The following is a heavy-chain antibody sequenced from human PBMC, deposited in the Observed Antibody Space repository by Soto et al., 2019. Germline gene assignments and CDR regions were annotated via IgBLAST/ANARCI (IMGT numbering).Heavy chain of an antibody. D-gene: IGHD1-1*01. Sequence: QVQLQQWGAGLLKPSETLSLTCAVYGGSFSGYYWSWIRQPPGKGLEWIGEINHSGSTNYNPSLKSRVTISVDTSKNQFSLKLSSVTAADTAVYYCAGTRRGRSPSGYWGQGTLVTVSS. CDR3: AGTRRGRSPSGY. V-gene: IGHV4-34*01. CDR1: GGSFSGYY. CDR2: INHSGST. J-gene: IGHJ4*02.